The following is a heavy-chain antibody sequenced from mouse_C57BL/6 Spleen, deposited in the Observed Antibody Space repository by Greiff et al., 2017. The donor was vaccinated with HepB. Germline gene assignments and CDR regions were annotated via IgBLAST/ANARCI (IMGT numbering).Heavy chain of an antibody. CDR1: GYTFTDYE. CDR2: IDPETGGT. D-gene: IGHD1-1*01. CDR3: TREGGIYYGSSYWYFDV. J-gene: IGHJ1*03. Sequence: LQESGAELVRPGASVTLSCKASGYTFTDYEMHWVKQTPVHGLEWIGAIDPETGGTAYNQKFKGKAILTADKSSSTAYMEIRSLTSEDSAVYYCTREGGIYYGSSYWYFDVWGTGTTVTVSS. V-gene: IGHV1-15*01.